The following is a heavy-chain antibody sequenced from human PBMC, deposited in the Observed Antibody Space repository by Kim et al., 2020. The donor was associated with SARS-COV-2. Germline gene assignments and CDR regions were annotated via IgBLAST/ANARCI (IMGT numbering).Heavy chain of an antibody. J-gene: IGHJ4*02. Sequence: EGSTTLYGDSVKGRLTFSRDNAKNTLYLQMNRLRAEDTAVYYCARGDYYSYWGQGTLVTVSS. CDR3: ARGDYYSY. CDR2: EGSTT. V-gene: IGHV3-74*01. D-gene: IGHD3-22*01.